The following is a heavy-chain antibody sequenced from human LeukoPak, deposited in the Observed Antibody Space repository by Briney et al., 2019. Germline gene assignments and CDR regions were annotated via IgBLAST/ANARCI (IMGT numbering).Heavy chain of an antibody. D-gene: IGHD3-22*01. V-gene: IGHV4-31*03. Sequence: PSETLSLTCTVSGGSISGGGYYWSWIRQHPGKGLEWIGYIYYSGSTHYNPSLKSRVTISVDTSKNQFSLKLSSVTAADTAVYYCALERGYYDSSGTDAFDIWGQGTMVTVSS. CDR2: IYYSGST. CDR3: ALERGYYDSSGTDAFDI. CDR1: GGSISGGGYY. J-gene: IGHJ3*02.